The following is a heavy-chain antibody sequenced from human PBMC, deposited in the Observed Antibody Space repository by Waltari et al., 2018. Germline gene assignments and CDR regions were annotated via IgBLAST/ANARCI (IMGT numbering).Heavy chain of an antibody. J-gene: IGHJ3*01. V-gene: IGHV4-39*01. CDR3: ATYIGASVGTAAFDV. CDR1: GVSITSNRHY. Sequence: QLQLQESGSRLVKPSETLSLTCTVSGVSITSNRHYLAWIRQSPGQGLEWIGTVSYSGATYISPSLKSRVSVSRDTSKNQLSLILGSVTAADMAVYYCATYIGASVGTAAFDVWGQGTMVTVSS. CDR2: VSYSGAT. D-gene: IGHD5-12*01.